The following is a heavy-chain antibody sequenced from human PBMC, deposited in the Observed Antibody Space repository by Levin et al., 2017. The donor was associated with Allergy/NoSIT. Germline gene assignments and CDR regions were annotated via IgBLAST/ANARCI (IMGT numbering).Heavy chain of an antibody. V-gene: IGHV3-23*01. CDR3: AKDQAEYSSSWPVDY. CDR2: ISGSGGST. J-gene: IGHJ4*02. D-gene: IGHD6-13*01. Sequence: GGSLRLSCAASGFTFSSYAMSWVRQAPGKGLEWVSAISGSGGSTYYADSVKGRFTISRDNSKNTLYLQMNSLRAEDTAVYYCAKDQAEYSSSWPVDYWGQGTLVTVSS. CDR1: GFTFSSYA.